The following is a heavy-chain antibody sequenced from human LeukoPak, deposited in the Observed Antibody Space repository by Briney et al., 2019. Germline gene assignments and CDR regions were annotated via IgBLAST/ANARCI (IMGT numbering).Heavy chain of an antibody. CDR2: IYHSGST. V-gene: IGHV4-4*02. CDR3: AREPMVRGVNAPGYYFDY. D-gene: IGHD3-10*01. J-gene: IGHJ4*02. CDR1: GGSISSSNW. Sequence: PSGTLSLTCAVSGGSISSSNWWSWVRQPPGKGLEWIGEIYHSGSTNYNPSLKSRVTISVDKSKNQFSLKLSSVTAADTAVYYCAREPMVRGVNAPGYYFDYWGQGTLSPSPQ.